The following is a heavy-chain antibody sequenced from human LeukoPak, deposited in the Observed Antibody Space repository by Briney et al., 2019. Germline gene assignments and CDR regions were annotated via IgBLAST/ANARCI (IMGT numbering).Heavy chain of an antibody. CDR1: GGSISSSSYY. D-gene: IGHD6-19*01. V-gene: IGHV4-39*07. CDR2: IYYSGST. J-gene: IGHJ4*02. Sequence: PSETLSLTCTVSGGSISSSSYYWGWIRQPPGKGLEWIGSIYYSGSTYYNPSLKSRVTISVDTSKNQFSLKLSSVTAADTAVYYCARDRTGYSSFDYWGQGTLVTVSS. CDR3: ARDRTGYSSFDY.